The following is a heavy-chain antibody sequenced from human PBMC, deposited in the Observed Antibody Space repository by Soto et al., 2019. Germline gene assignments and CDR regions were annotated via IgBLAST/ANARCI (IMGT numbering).Heavy chain of an antibody. V-gene: IGHV3-48*01. CDR2: IYTSGSPT. J-gene: IGHJ4*02. D-gene: IGHD6-13*01. Sequence: EVQLVASGGGLVQPGGPLRLSCEPSGFPFSPFSINWFGQAPGKGLEWFPYIYTSGSPTYYADSVKGRFTISRDNARNSLYLQMNSLRAEDTAVYYCVRDADLVPAGQHMVHGDFWGQGTLVTVSS. CDR1: GFPFSPFS. CDR3: VRDADLVPAGQHMVHGDF.